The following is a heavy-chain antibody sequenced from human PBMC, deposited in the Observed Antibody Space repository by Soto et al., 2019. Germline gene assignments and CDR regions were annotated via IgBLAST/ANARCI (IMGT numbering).Heavy chain of an antibody. CDR2: ISGNGLNT. CDR3: ALRADYGDYVRED. Sequence: EVQLLESGGGLVQPGGSLRLSCAASGFTFSNYGMSWVRQAPGKGLECVSGISGNGLNTYYADSVQGRFTISRDNSKNILYLQIASLRAEDTAVYYCALRADYGDYVREDWGQGTLVTVSS. J-gene: IGHJ4*02. CDR1: GFTFSNYG. D-gene: IGHD4-17*01. V-gene: IGHV3-23*01.